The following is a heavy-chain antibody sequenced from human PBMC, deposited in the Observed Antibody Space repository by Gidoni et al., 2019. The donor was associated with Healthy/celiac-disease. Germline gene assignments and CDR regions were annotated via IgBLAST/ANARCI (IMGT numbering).Heavy chain of an antibody. D-gene: IGHD3-9*01. CDR1: GFTFSSYW. J-gene: IGHJ4*02. Sequence: EVQLVESGGGLVQPGGSLRLSCAASGFTFSSYWMSWVRQAPGKGLEWVANIKQDGSEKYYVDSVKGRFTISRDNAKNSLYLQMNSLRAEDTAVYYCATNGDFDYLQLYYFDYWGQGTLVTVSS. CDR2: IKQDGSEK. CDR3: ATNGDFDYLQLYYFDY. V-gene: IGHV3-7*01.